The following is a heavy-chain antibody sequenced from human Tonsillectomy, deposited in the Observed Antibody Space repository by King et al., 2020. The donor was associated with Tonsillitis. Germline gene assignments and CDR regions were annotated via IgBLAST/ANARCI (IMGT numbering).Heavy chain of an antibody. CDR1: GGSISSTSYC. D-gene: IGHD4-23*01. V-gene: IGHV4-39*01. CDR3: ARRLKGYGGSYNWFDP. J-gene: IGHJ5*02. Sequence: QLQESGPGLVKPSETLSLTCSVSGGSISSTSYCWGWIRQPPGKGLEWIGSIYYSGSTYYNPSLKSRVTISVDTSKNQFSLKLSSVTAADTAVYYCARRLKGYGGSYNWFDPWGQGTLVTVSS. CDR2: IYYSGST.